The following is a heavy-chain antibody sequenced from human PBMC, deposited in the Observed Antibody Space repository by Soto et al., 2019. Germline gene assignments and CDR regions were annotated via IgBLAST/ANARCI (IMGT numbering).Heavy chain of an antibody. CDR3: ATGLPGYYTLDV. J-gene: IGHJ6*02. CDR1: RYSFTNYW. V-gene: IGHV5-10-1*01. Sequence: ESLKISFKGSRYSFTNYWINWVRQIPGKGLEWMGKIDPSDTYTNYSPPFQGHVTISAEKSISTAYLQWSSLTASDTAIYYCATGLPGYYTLDVRGQGTTVTVSS. CDR2: IDPSDTYT.